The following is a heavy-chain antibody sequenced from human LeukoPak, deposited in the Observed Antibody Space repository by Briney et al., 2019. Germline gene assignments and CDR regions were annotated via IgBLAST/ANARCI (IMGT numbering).Heavy chain of an antibody. Sequence: ASVKVSCKASGSTLTGYYMHWVRQAPGQGLEWMGRINPNSGATNYAQKFQGRDTMTRDTSISTAYMELSRLRSEDTVVYYCACDRGDDSSGYYYPDDWGQGTLVSVSS. CDR2: INPNSGAT. J-gene: IGHJ4*02. V-gene: IGHV1-2*05. CDR3: ACDRGDDSSGYYYPDD. D-gene: IGHD3-22*01. CDR1: GSTLTGYY.